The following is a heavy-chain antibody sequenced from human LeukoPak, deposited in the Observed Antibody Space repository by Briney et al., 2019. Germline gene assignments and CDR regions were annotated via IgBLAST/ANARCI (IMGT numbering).Heavy chain of an antibody. CDR1: GGSISSYY. J-gene: IGHJ3*02. V-gene: IGHV4-59*01. D-gene: IGHD5-18*01. CDR3: ASGIQLWLHAFDI. CDR2: IYYSGST. Sequence: PSETLSLTCTVSGGSISSYYWSWIRQPPGKGLEWIGYIYYSGSTNYNPSLKSRVTISVDTSKNQFSLKLSSVTAADTAAYYCASGIQLWLHAFDIWGQGTMVTVSS.